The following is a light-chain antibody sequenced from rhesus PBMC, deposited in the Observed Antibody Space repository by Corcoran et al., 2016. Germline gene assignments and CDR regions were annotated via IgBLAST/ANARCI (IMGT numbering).Light chain of an antibody. V-gene: IGLV2S7*01. J-gene: IGLJ2*01. CDR3: PSFSTSGRFL. CDR1: ASDIGGSDY. Sequence: QSAPTQPPSVSGSPGQSVTISCTGTASDIGGSDYVSWYQENPGKGPKLFICGVNNRPPGVSGRFSSSTSDNTASPTISGLQTELEADYFCPSFSTSGRFLVGGGSRLTVL. CDR2: GVN.